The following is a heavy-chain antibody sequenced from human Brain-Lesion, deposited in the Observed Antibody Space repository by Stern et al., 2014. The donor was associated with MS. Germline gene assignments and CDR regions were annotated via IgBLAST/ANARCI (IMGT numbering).Heavy chain of an antibody. CDR3: ATLSPGAGGNYYRHFDY. CDR2: FDPEDGET. Sequence: QVQLLQPGAEVKKPGASAKVSCKVSGYTLTELSMHWVRQAPRKGLEWMGGFDPEDGETIYAQKFQGRVTMTEDTSTDTAYMELSSLRSEDTAVYYCATLSPGAGGNYYRHFDYWGQGTLVTVSS. V-gene: IGHV1-24*01. CDR1: GYTLTELS. D-gene: IGHD1-26*01. J-gene: IGHJ4*02.